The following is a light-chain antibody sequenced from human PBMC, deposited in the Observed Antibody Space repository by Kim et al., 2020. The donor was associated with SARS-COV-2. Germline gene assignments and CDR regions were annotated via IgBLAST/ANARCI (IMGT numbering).Light chain of an antibody. CDR1: QSISNY. Sequence: SAFMEDSTTITCRASQSISNYLAWYQQRPGQAPKLLVYDASTLNRGVPSRFRGSGSGTEFTLTIGGLQSDDFATYYCQQYDRYWAFGQGTKVDIK. J-gene: IGKJ1*01. CDR3: QQYDRYWA. V-gene: IGKV1-5*01. CDR2: DAS.